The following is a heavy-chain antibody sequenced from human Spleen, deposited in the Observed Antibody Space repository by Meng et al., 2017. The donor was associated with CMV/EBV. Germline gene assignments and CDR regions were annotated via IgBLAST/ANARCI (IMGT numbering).Heavy chain of an antibody. Sequence: GGSLRLSCVPSGFTFSSSWMHWVCQAPEKGLEWVADIKCDGSEKYYVDSVKGRLIISRDNAKNSLYLQVNSLRTEDMTVYYCVRPANHWGFRAFDIWGQGTMVTVSS. CDR1: GFTFSSSW. CDR2: IKCDGSEK. V-gene: IGHV3-52*01. CDR3: VRPANHWGFRAFDI. J-gene: IGHJ3*02. D-gene: IGHD7-27*01.